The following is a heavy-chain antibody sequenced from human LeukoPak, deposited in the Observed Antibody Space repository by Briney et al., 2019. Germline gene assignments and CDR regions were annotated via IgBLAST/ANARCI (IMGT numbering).Heavy chain of an antibody. D-gene: IGHD3-22*01. Sequence: GESLKISCKGSGYSFTSYWIGWVRQMPGKGLEWMGIIYPGDPDTRYSPSFQGQVTISADKSISTAYLQWSSLKASDTAMYYCARRGHYDSSGYSDYHFDYWGQGILVTVSS. V-gene: IGHV5-51*01. CDR1: GYSFTSYW. J-gene: IGHJ4*02. CDR3: ARRGHYDSSGYSDYHFDY. CDR2: IYPGDPDT.